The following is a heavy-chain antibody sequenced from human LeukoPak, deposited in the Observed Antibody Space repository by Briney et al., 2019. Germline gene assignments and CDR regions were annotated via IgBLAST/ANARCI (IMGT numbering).Heavy chain of an antibody. CDR2: IYYSGST. J-gene: IGHJ6*04. CDR1: GGSISSHY. D-gene: IGHD3-3*01. Sequence: SETLSLTCTVSGGSISSHYWSWIRQPPGKGLEWIGYIYYSGSTNYNPSLKSRVTISVDTSKNQFSLKLSSATAADTAVYYCARAFWSGYPHLDVWGKGTTVTVSS. V-gene: IGHV4-59*11. CDR3: ARAFWSGYPHLDV.